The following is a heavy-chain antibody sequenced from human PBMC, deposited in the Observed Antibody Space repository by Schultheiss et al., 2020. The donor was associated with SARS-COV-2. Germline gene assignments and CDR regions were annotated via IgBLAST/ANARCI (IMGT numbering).Heavy chain of an antibody. CDR2: ISGSGGST. D-gene: IGHD6-13*01. CDR1: GFTFSSYA. Sequence: GESLKISCAASGFTFSSYAMSWVRQAPGKGLEWVSAISGSGGSTYYADSVKGRFTISRDNSKNTLYLQMNSLRAEDTAVYYCARTLIAATGSDAVDVWGQGTKVTVSS. V-gene: IGHV3-23*01. CDR3: ARTLIAATGSDAVDV. J-gene: IGHJ3*01.